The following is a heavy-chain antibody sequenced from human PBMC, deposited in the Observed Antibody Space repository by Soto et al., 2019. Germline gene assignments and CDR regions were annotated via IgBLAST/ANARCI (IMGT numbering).Heavy chain of an antibody. CDR1: GFTVSSNY. J-gene: IGHJ3*02. CDR3: AISSGDSSSWADAFDI. CDR2: IYSGGST. Sequence: GSLRLSCAASGFTVSSNYMSWVRQAPGKGLEWVSVIYSGGSTYYADSVKGRFTISRHNSKNTLYLQMNSLRAEDTAVYYCAISSGDSSSWADAFDIWGQGTMVTVSS. D-gene: IGHD6-13*01. V-gene: IGHV3-53*04.